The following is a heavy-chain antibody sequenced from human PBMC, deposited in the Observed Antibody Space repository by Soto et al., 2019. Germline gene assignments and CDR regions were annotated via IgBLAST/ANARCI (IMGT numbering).Heavy chain of an antibody. CDR2: INHSGST. V-gene: IGHV4-34*01. CDR3: ARRRGLRFLEWTARWLDP. Sequence: SETLSLTCAVYGGSFSGYYWSWIRQPPGKGLEWIGEINHSGSTNYNPSLKSRVTISVDTSKNQFSLKLSSVTAADTAVYYCARRRGLRFLEWTARWLDPWGQGTLVTVSS. CDR1: GGSFSGYY. D-gene: IGHD3-3*01. J-gene: IGHJ5*02.